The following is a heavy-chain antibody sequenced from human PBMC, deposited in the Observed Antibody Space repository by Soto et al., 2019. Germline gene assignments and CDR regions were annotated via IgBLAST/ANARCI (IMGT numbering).Heavy chain of an antibody. CDR1: GYSFTNYG. CDR3: ARDRLSGTTSLVFDY. CDR2: ISTYNGNT. D-gene: IGHD3-10*01. V-gene: IGHV1-18*01. Sequence: ASVKVSCKASGYSFTNYGFSWLRQAPGQGLEWMGWISTYNGNTDYPQKFQGRVTMTTDTSTSTAYMELRSLRSDDTAVYYCARDRLSGTTSLVFDYWGQGTLVTVST. J-gene: IGHJ4*02.